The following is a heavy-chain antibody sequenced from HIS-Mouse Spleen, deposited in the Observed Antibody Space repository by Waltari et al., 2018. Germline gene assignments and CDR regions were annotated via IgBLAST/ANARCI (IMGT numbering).Heavy chain of an antibody. CDR2: TNPNRCKT. D-gene: IGHD4-4*01. V-gene: IGHV1-8*01. Sequence: QVQLVQSGAEVKKPGASVKVSCKASGYTFTSYDINWVRQATGQGLEWMGWTNPNRCKTGYAQKFQGRVTMTRNTSISTAYMELSSLRSEDTAVYYCARGHDYSNYFDYWGQGTLVTVSS. CDR3: ARGHDYSNYFDY. CDR1: GYTFTSYD. J-gene: IGHJ4*02.